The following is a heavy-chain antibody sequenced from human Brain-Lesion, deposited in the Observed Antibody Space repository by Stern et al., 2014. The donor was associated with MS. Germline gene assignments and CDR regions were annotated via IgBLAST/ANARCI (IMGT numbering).Heavy chain of an antibody. D-gene: IGHD4-17*01. CDR1: GNTFTNRY. J-gene: IGHJ4*02. Sequence: QVQLVQSGAEVKKTGSSVKVSCQASGNTFTNRYLHWVRQAPGQALEWMGWITPFTGNTNYAQNFQDRVTITMDRSMSTAYMDLSSLRSDDTAIYFCAEGGSYGFVYWGQGTLVTVS. V-gene: IGHV1-45*02. CDR2: ITPFTGNT. CDR3: AEGGSYGFVY.